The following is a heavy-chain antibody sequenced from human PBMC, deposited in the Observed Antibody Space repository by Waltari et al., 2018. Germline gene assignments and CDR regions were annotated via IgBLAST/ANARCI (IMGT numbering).Heavy chain of an antibody. Sequence: QLQLQESGSGLVKPSQTLSLTCAVSGGSISSGGYSWSWIRQPPGKGLEWIGYIYHSGSTYYNPSLKSRVTISVDRSKNQFSLKLSSVTAADTAVYYCARVGCSGGSCYRPWFDPWGQETLVTVSS. J-gene: IGHJ5*02. D-gene: IGHD2-15*01. V-gene: IGHV4-30-2*01. CDR2: IYHSGST. CDR1: GGSISSGGYS. CDR3: ARVGCSGGSCYRPWFDP.